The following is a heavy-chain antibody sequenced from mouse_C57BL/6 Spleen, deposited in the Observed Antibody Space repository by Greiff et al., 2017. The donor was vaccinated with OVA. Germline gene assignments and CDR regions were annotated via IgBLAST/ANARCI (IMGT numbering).Heavy chain of an antibody. J-gene: IGHJ2*01. CDR2: IYPGSGST. V-gene: IGHV1-55*01. CDR1: GYTFTSYW. CDR3: SRDGSYYSNYLDY. Sequence: QVQLQQPGAELVKPGASVKMSCKASGYTFTSYWITWVKQRPGQGLVWIGDIYPGSGSTNYNEKFKSKATLTVDTSSSTAYMQLSSLTSEDSAVYYWSRDGSYYSNYLDYWGKGTTLTVSS. D-gene: IGHD2-5*01.